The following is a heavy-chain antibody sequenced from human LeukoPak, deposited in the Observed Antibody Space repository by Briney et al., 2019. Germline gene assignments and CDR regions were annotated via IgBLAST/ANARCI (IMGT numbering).Heavy chain of an antibody. V-gene: IGHV3-23*01. CDR3: AKTSEGRGYFDY. Sequence: GGSLRLYCAASGFTFSSYAMNWVRQAPGKGLEWVSAIVGSGGNTYYADSVKGRFTISRDNSKNTLSLQMNSLRAEDTAVYYCAKTSEGRGYFDYWGQGTLVTVSS. CDR2: IVGSGGNT. CDR1: GFTFSSYA. J-gene: IGHJ4*02.